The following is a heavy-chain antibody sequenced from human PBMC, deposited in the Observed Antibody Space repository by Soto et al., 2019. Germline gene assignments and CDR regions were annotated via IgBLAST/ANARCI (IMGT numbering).Heavy chain of an antibody. Sequence: EVQLVESGGGLVKPGGSLRLSCAASGFTFSNAWMNWVRQAPGKGLEWVGRIKSKTDGGTTDYAAPVKGRFTISRDDSKNTLYLQMNSLKTEDTAVYYCTTASREDTAMGLFDYWGQGTLLTVSS. V-gene: IGHV3-15*07. J-gene: IGHJ4*02. CDR2: IKSKTDGGTT. CDR3: TTASREDTAMGLFDY. CDR1: GFTFSNAW. D-gene: IGHD5-18*01.